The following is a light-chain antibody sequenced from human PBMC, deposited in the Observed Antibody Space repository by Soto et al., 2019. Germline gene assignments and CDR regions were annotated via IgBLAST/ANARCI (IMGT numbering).Light chain of an antibody. CDR2: DAS. V-gene: IGKV1-33*01. J-gene: IGKJ3*01. Sequence: DIQMTQSPSSLSASVGDRVTITCQASQDISNYLNWYQQKPGKAPKLLIYDASSMEAGVPSRFSESGSGTDFTFTISALQPENVAIYHCQQHDNVPFTFGPGTTVDI. CDR1: QDISNY. CDR3: QQHDNVPFT.